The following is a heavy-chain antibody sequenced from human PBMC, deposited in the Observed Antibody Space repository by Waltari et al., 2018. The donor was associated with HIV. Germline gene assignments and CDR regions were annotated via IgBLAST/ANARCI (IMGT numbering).Heavy chain of an antibody. D-gene: IGHD4-17*01. CDR1: GFTFSTYG. J-gene: IGHJ6*02. CDR2: IWYDGSNK. V-gene: IGHV3-30*18. CDR3: AKDRQVTTVTTPLYYYGMDV. Sequence: QVQLVESGGGVVQPGRSLRLSCAASGFTFSTYGMHWAREAPGKGLAWVAVIWYDGSNKYYADSVKGRFTISRDNSKNTLYLQMNSLRAEDTAMYYCAKDRQVTTVTTPLYYYGMDVWGQGTTVTVSS.